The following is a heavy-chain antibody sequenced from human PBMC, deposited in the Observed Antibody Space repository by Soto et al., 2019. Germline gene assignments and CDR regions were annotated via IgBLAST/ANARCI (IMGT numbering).Heavy chain of an antibody. D-gene: IGHD5-18*01. CDR1: GGSISSYY. V-gene: IGHV4-59*01. J-gene: IGHJ4*02. CDR3: ARAGYSYGSPYDY. Sequence: SETLSLTCTVSGGSISSYYWSWIRQPPGKGLEWIGYIYYSGSTNYNPSLKSRVTISVDTSKNQFSLKLSSVTAADTAVYYCARAGYSYGSPYDYWGQGTLVTVSS. CDR2: IYYSGST.